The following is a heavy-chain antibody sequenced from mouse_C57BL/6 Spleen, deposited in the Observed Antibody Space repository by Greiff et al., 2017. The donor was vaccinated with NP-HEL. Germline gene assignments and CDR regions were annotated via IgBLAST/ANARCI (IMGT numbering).Heavy chain of an antibody. CDR3: AIPGAYYSNYGAMDY. V-gene: IGHV1-66*01. J-gene: IGHJ4*01. Sequence: QVQLQQSGPELVKPGASVKISCKASGYSFTSYYIHWVKQRPGQGLEWIGWIYPGSGNTKYNEKFKGKATLTADTSSSTAYMQLSSLTSEDSAVYYCAIPGAYYSNYGAMDYWGQGTSVTVSS. CDR1: GYSFTSYY. D-gene: IGHD2-5*01. CDR2: IYPGSGNT.